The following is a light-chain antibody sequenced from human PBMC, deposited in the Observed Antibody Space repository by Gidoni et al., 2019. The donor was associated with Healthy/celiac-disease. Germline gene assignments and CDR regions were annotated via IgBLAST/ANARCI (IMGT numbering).Light chain of an antibody. V-gene: IGLV6-57*02. CDR3: QSYDSSNHDVV. CDR2: EDN. Sequence: NFMLTQPHSVSESPGKTVTISCTGSSGSIASNHVPWYQQRPGSAPTTVIYEDNQRPSGVPDRFSGSIDSSSNSASLTISGLKTEDEADYYCQSYDSSNHDVVFGGGTKLTVL. CDR1: SGSIASNH. J-gene: IGLJ2*01.